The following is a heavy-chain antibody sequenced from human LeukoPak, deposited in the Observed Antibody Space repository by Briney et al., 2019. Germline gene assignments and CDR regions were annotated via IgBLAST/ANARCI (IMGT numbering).Heavy chain of an antibody. J-gene: IGHJ5*02. V-gene: IGHV4-59*01. CDR3: ARSPPHVRGPRGWFDP. Sequence: SSETLSLTCTVSGGSISSYYWSWIRQPPGKGLEWIGYIYYSGSTNYNPSLKSRVTISVDTSKNQFSLKLSSVTAADTAVYYCARSPPHVRGPRGWFDPWGQGTLVTVSS. D-gene: IGHD3-10*02. CDR2: IYYSGST. CDR1: GGSISSYY.